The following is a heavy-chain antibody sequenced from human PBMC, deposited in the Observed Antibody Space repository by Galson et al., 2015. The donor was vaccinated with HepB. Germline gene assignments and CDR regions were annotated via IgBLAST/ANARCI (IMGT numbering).Heavy chain of an antibody. Sequence: SVKVSCKASGGTFSSYAISWVRQAPGQGLEWMGRIIPILGIANYAQKFQGRVTITADKSTSTAYMELSSLRSQDTAVYYCARTDYDFWSGYHWGQGTLVTVSS. V-gene: IGHV1-69*04. J-gene: IGHJ4*02. D-gene: IGHD3-3*01. CDR3: ARTDYDFWSGYH. CDR1: GGTFSSYA. CDR2: IIPILGIA.